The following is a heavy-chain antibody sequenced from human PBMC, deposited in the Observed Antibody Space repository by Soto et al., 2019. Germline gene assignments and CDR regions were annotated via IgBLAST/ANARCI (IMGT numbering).Heavy chain of an antibody. CDR3: AKDYLRWAQS. CDR2: ISGSGST. Sequence: PXVFLRLSFAASGFSFSDYGRSWVRQAPGKGLEWVSAISGSGSTFYADSVKGRFTISRDNSKNTLYLQMNSLRAEDTAVYYCAKDYLRWAQSWGQGTLVTVSS. D-gene: IGHD1-26*01. J-gene: IGHJ4*02. CDR1: GFSFSDYG. V-gene: IGHV3-23*01.